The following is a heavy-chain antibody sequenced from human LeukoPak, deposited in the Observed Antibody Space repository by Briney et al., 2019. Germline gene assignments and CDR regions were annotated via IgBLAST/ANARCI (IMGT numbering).Heavy chain of an antibody. Sequence: SETLSLTCTVSGGSIRSYYWSWIRQPPGKGLEWIGYIYFSGSTSYNPSLKSRVTISVDRSKNQFSLKLSSVAAADTAVYYCARSYDTNFDYWGQGTLVTVSP. D-gene: IGHD3-3*01. J-gene: IGHJ4*02. CDR3: ARSYDTNFDY. CDR1: GGSIRSYY. V-gene: IGHV4-59*01. CDR2: IYFSGST.